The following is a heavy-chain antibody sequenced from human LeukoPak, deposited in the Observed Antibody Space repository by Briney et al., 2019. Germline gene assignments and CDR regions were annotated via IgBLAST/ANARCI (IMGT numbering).Heavy chain of an antibody. CDR3: TSLTYYYDSSGYL. Sequence: GGSLRLSCAASGFTFSGSAMHWVRQASRKGLEWVGRIRSKANSYATAYAASVKGRFTISRDDSKNTAYLQMNSLKTEDTAVYYCTSLTYYYDSSGYLWGQGTLVTVSS. V-gene: IGHV3-73*01. CDR2: IRSKANSYAT. J-gene: IGHJ4*02. CDR1: GFTFSGSA. D-gene: IGHD3-22*01.